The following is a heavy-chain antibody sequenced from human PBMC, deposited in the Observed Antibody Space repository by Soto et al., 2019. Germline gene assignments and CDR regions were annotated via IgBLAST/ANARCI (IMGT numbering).Heavy chain of an antibody. D-gene: IGHD1-26*01. J-gene: IGHJ4*02. CDR3: APAYGGRSLY. CDR1: GFSLTTDRVG. V-gene: IGHV2-5*02. CDR2: IYWDDSK. Sequence: QITLKESGPTLVKPTQTLTLTCTFSGFSLTTDRVGVGWIRQPPGEALEWLAVIYWDDSKTYRPSLESRLTITKDTSKNPVALTLTNMDSLDPATYSCAPAYGGRSLYWGQGTLVTVSS.